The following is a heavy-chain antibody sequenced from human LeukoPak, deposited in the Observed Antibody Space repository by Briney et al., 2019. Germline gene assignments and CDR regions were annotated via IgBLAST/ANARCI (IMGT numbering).Heavy chain of an antibody. D-gene: IGHD3-10*01. J-gene: IGHJ4*02. CDR1: GFTFSGYG. CDR2: VSYVGSKK. Sequence: PGRSLRLSCAASGFTFSGYGMHRVRQTPGKGLEWVAVVSYVGSKKDYAEFVKGRFTISRDNSKNTLYLQMTSLRAEDTAVYYCARDREYYGSGSYTPDYWGQGTLVTVSS. CDR3: ARDREYYGSGSYTPDY. V-gene: IGHV3-30*04.